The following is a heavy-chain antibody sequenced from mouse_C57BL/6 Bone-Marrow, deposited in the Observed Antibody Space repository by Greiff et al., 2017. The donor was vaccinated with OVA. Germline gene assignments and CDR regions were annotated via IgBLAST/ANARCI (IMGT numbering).Heavy chain of an antibody. V-gene: IGHV1-50*01. CDR1: GYTFTSYW. D-gene: IGHD1-1*01. CDR3: ARRGLTTVVFDY. CDR2: IDPSDSYT. Sequence: QVQLKQPGAELVKPGASVKLSCKASGYTFTSYWMQWVKQRPGQGLEWIGEIDPSDSYTNYNQKFKGKATLTVDTSSSTAYMQLSSLTSEDSAVYYCARRGLTTVVFDYWGQGTTLTVSS. J-gene: IGHJ2*01.